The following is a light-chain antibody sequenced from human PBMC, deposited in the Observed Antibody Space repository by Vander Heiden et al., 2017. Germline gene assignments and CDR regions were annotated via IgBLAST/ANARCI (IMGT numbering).Light chain of an antibody. Sequence: ENVLTQSPGTLSSSPGERATLSCRASQSVSSSYLAWYQQKPGQAPRLLIYGASSRATGIPDRFSGSGSGTDFTITISRLEPEDFAVYYCQQYGSSPRTFGQGTKLEIK. CDR3: QQYGSSPRT. J-gene: IGKJ2*01. CDR2: GAS. V-gene: IGKV3-20*01. CDR1: QSVSSSY.